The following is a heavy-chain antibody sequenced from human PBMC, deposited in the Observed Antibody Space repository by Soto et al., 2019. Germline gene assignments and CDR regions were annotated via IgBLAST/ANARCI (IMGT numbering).Heavy chain of an antibody. V-gene: IGHV3-48*02. CDR1: GFSLGDYA. Sequence: GGSLRLSWVASGFSLGDYAVNWVRQAPGKGLEWVSFISSDSRTIYYADSVEGRFTVSRDNARNSVSLQMDSLRDEDAAAYYCARIKLVEWFFINVDVYDMDVWGQGTPVTVSS. J-gene: IGHJ6*02. CDR2: ISSDSRTI. CDR3: ARIKLVEWFFINVDVYDMDV. D-gene: IGHD3-3*01.